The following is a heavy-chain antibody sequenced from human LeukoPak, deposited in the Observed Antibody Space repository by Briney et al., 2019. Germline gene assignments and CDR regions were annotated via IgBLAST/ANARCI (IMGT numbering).Heavy chain of an antibody. CDR2: IIPIFGTA. CDR3: AIYTVDGAFDI. D-gene: IGHD4-11*01. V-gene: IGHV1-69*13. CDR1: GGTFSSYA. J-gene: IGHJ3*02. Sequence: GASVKVSCKASGGTFSSYAISWVRQAPGQGPEWMGGIIPIFGTANYAQKFQGRVTITADESTSTAYMELSSLRSEDTAVYYCAIYTVDGAFDIWGQGTMVTVSS.